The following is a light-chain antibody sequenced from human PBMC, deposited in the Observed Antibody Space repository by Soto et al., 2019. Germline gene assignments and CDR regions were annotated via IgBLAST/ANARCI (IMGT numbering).Light chain of an antibody. V-gene: IGLV1-44*01. CDR1: SSNLGSNT. Sequence: QSVLTQPPSASGTPGQRVTISCSGSSSNLGSNTVNWYQHLPGTAPKLLIYGNNQRPSGVPDRFSGSKSGTSASLAISVLQSEDEADYYCAAWDDSLNAYFVFGTGTKVTVL. CDR2: GNN. J-gene: IGLJ1*01. CDR3: AAWDDSLNAYFV.